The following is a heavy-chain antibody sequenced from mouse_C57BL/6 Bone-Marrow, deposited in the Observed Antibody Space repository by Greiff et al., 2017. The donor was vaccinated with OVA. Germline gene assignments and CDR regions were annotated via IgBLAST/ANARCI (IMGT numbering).Heavy chain of an antibody. J-gene: IGHJ4*01. D-gene: IGHD1-1*01. CDR1: GFTFSDYY. V-gene: IGHV5-16*01. CDR3: ARGYYGSSYAMDY. CDR2: INYDGSST. Sequence: EVKVVESEGGLVQPGSSMKLSCTASGFTFSDYYMAWVRQVPEKGLEWVANINYDGSSTYYLDSLKSRFIISRDNAKTILYLQMSSLKSEDTATYYCARGYYGSSYAMDYWGQGTSVTVSS.